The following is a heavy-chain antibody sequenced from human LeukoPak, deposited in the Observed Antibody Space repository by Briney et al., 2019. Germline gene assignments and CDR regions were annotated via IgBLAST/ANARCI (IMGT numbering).Heavy chain of an antibody. CDR1: GFTFSHHW. D-gene: IGHD6-13*01. CDR2: INSDGSST. V-gene: IGHV3-74*01. J-gene: IGHJ6*02. Sequence: GGSLRLSCAASGFTFSHHWMHWVRQVPGKGLVWVSRINSDGSSTTYAGSVKGRFTISRDNARNTLYLQMNSLRAEDTAVHYCARATSYSNYGMDAWGQGTTVTVSS. CDR3: ARATSYSNYGMDA.